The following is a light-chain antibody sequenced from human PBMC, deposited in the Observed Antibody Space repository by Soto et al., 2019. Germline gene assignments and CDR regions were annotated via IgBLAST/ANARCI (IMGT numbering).Light chain of an antibody. CDR3: QQCGKSPWT. J-gene: IGKJ1*01. Sequence: EIVLTQSPGTLSLSPGERATLSCRASQSVSSSYLAWYQHKPGQSPRLLIYGTSSRATGIPDRFSGSGSGTDFTLTISRLEPEDFAVYYCQQCGKSPWTFGQGTKVEIK. CDR2: GTS. CDR1: QSVSSSY. V-gene: IGKV3-20*01.